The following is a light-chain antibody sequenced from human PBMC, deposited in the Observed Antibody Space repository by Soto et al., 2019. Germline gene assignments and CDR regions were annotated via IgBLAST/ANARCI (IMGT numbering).Light chain of an antibody. CDR2: EVT. J-gene: IGLJ3*02. CDR3: TSYVGNDIWV. CDR1: SSDVGGYSY. Sequence: QSVLTQPRSVSGSPGQSVTISCTGTSSDVGGYSYVSWYQQYPGKAPKLMIYEVTKRPSGVPDRFSGSKSGNTASLTVSGLQAEDEADYYCTSYVGNDIWVFGGGTKLTVL. V-gene: IGLV2-11*01.